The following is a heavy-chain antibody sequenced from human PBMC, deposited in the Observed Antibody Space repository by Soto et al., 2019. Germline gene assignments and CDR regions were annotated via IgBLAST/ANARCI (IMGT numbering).Heavy chain of an antibody. CDR2: IKSKTDGGTT. CDR3: TTDLPQTYYYDSSGYYPVSYYYYGMDV. D-gene: IGHD3-22*01. J-gene: IGHJ6*02. Sequence: XGSLRLSCAAAGFTFSNAWMSWVRQAPGQGLEWVGRIKSKTDGGTTDYAAPVKGRFTISRDDSKNTLYLQMNSLKTEDTAVYYCTTDLPQTYYYDSSGYYPVSYYYYGMDVWGQGTTVTVSS. CDR1: GFTFSNAW. V-gene: IGHV3-15*01.